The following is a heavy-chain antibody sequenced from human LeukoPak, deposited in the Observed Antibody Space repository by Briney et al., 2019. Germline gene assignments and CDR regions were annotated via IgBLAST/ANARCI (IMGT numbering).Heavy chain of an antibody. J-gene: IGHJ4*02. V-gene: IGHV4-39*01. CDR3: ARLGRRNYFDY. D-gene: IGHD3/OR15-3a*01. Sequence: SETLSLTCTVSGGSISSSSCYWGWIRQPPGKGLEWIGSIYYSGSTYYNPSLESRVTISVDTSKNQFSLKLSSVTAADTAVYYCARLGRRNYFDYWGQGTLVTVSS. CDR1: GGSISSSSCY. CDR2: IYYSGST.